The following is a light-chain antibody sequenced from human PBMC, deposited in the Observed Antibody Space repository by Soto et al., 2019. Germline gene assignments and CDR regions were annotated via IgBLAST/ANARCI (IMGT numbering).Light chain of an antibody. CDR1: SSDVGGYNY. J-gene: IGLJ2*01. CDR3: SSFEASNNLL. Sequence: QSVLTQPPSASGSPGQSVTISCTGTSSDVGGYNYVSWYQQHPGKAPKLMIYEVSKRPSRVPDRFSGSKSGNTASLTVSGLQVEDEADYYCSSFEASNNLLFGGGTKVTVL. CDR2: EVS. V-gene: IGLV2-8*01.